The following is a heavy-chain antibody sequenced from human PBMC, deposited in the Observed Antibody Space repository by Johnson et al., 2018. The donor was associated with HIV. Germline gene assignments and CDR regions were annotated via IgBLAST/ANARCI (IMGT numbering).Heavy chain of an antibody. D-gene: IGHD6-13*01. CDR1: GFTFSSYA. CDR3: ARERIGYSSSGDAFDI. Sequence: QVQLVESGGGVVQPGRSLRLSCAASGFTFSSYAMHWVRQAPGKGLEWVAVISYDGRNQYYADSVKGRFTISRDNSKNTLYLQMNSLRAEDTAVYYCARERIGYSSSGDAFDIWGQETVVTVSS. CDR2: ISYDGRNQ. J-gene: IGHJ3*02. V-gene: IGHV3-30*04.